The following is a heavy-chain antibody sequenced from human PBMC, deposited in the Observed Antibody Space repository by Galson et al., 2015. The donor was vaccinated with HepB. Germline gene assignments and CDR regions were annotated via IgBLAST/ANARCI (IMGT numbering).Heavy chain of an antibody. CDR2: ISSSSGTI. J-gene: IGHJ4*02. CDR1: GFTFSSYS. Sequence: SLRLSCAASGFTFSSYSMNWVRQAPGKGLEWVSCISSSSGTILYADSVKGRFTISRDNAKNSLYLQMNSLRAEDTAVYYCASRLYSLVNYWGQGTLVTVSS. V-gene: IGHV3-48*01. D-gene: IGHD2-8*01. CDR3: ASRLYSLVNY.